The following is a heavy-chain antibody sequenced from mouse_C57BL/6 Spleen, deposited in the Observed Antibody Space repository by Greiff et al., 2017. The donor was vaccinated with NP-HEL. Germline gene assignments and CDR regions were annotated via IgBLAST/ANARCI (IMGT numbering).Heavy chain of an antibody. J-gene: IGHJ1*03. CDR3: ARKGSITTVVANWDCDV. Sequence: VQLVESGAELMKPGASVKLSCKATGYTFTGYWIEWVKQRPGHGLEWIGEILPGSGSTNYNEKFKGKATFTADTSSNTAYMQLSSLTTEDSAINYCARKGSITTVVANWDCDVWGTGTTVTVSS. CDR1: GYTFTGYW. D-gene: IGHD1-1*01. V-gene: IGHV1-9*01. CDR2: ILPGSGST.